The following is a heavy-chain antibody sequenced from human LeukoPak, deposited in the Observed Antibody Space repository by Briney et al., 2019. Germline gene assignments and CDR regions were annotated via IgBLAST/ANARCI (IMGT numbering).Heavy chain of an antibody. CDR1: GFTFSSYA. Sequence: PGGALRLSCAASGFTFSSYAMSWVRQAPGKGREWVSAISGSGGSTYYADSVKGRFTISRDNSKNTLYLQMNSLRAEDTAVYYCAKDPVGRYDFWSGYSDDFDYWGQGTLVTVSS. J-gene: IGHJ4*02. D-gene: IGHD3-3*01. V-gene: IGHV3-23*01. CDR3: AKDPVGRYDFWSGYSDDFDY. CDR2: ISGSGGST.